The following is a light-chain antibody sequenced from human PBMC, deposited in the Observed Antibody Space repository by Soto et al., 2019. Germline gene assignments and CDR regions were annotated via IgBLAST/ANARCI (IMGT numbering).Light chain of an antibody. Sequence: EIVMTRSPATLSVSPVERGTLSCIASQSVSIDLALYQQKPGQAPRLLIYGASSRATGIPDSFSGSGSATDFTLPISRLEPEDFALYYCQQYGSSHPLTFGGGTKVDIK. CDR2: GAS. J-gene: IGKJ4*01. CDR1: QSVSID. V-gene: IGKV3-20*01. CDR3: QQYGSSHPLT.